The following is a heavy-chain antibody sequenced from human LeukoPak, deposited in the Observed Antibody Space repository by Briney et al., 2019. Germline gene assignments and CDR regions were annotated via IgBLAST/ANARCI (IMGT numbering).Heavy chain of an antibody. D-gene: IGHD3-22*01. CDR1: GWSFSDYY. Sequence: PSETLSLTCAVYGWSFSDYYWTWIRQPPGKGLEWIGETYHSGSTNYSPSLESRVTISVDTSKKQLSLQLSSVTAADTAVYYCARGLGVVVRDAFDIWGQGTMVTVS. CDR3: ARGLGVVVRDAFDI. J-gene: IGHJ3*02. V-gene: IGHV4-34*01. CDR2: TYHSGST.